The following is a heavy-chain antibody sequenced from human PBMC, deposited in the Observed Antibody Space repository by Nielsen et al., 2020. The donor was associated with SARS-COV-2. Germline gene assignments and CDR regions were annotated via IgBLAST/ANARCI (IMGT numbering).Heavy chain of an antibody. V-gene: IGHV4-30-2*01. D-gene: IGHD2-15*01. CDR2: IYYSGST. Sequence: SETLSLTCAVSGGSISSAGYSWSWIRQPPGKGLEWIGYIYYSGSTYYNPSLKGRVTISVDTSKNQFSLKLSSVTAADTAVYYCARGLDIVVVIAAHDRYFDLWGRGTLVTVSS. CDR3: ARGLDIVVVIAAHDRYFDL. CDR1: GGSISSAGYS. J-gene: IGHJ2*01.